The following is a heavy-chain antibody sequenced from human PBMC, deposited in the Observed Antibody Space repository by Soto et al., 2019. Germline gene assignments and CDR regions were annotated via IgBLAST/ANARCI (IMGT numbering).Heavy chain of an antibody. CDR3: ARNLYSSYGMDV. D-gene: IGHD6-19*01. CDR1: GFTFSSYA. Sequence: EVQLVESGGGLVQPGGSLRLSCAASGFTFSSYAMHWVRQAPGKGLEYVSAISSYGGSTYYANSVKGRFTISRDNSKNTLYLQMGSLRAEDMAVYYCARNLYSSYGMDVWGQGTTVTVSS. CDR2: ISSYGGST. J-gene: IGHJ6*02. V-gene: IGHV3-64*01.